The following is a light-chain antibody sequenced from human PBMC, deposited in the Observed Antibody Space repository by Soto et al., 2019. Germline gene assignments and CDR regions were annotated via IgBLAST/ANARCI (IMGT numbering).Light chain of an antibody. CDR3: SCYSRPTTFYV. Sequence: QSVLTQPASVSGSPGQSITISCTGTSSDVGTYNLVSWYQQHPGEAPKLVIYEVSKRPAGVSKRFSGSKSGDTASLTISGLQAGDEAAYYCSCYSRPTTFYVFGTGTKLTVL. CDR1: SSDVGTYNL. J-gene: IGLJ1*01. CDR2: EVS. V-gene: IGLV2-23*02.